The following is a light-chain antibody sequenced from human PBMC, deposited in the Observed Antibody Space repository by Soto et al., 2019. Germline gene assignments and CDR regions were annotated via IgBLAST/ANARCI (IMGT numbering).Light chain of an antibody. CDR1: QSVSYY. V-gene: IGKV3-20*01. J-gene: IGKJ1*01. Sequence: EIVLTQSPGTLSLSPGERATLSCRASQSVSYYLAWYQQKPGQAPRLVIHGASSRATGIPDRFSGSGSGTDFTLTISRLEPEDFAVYYCQQYGSAPRTFGQGTKVDIK. CDR2: GAS. CDR3: QQYGSAPRT.